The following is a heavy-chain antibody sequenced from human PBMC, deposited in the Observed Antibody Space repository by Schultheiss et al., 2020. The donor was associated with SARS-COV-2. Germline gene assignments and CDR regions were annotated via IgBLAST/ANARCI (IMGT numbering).Heavy chain of an antibody. J-gene: IGHJ6*02. CDR3: ARDYGLIYAMDV. Sequence: GESLKISCATSGFTFSSYAMSWVRQAPGKGLEWVANIKQDGSEKYYVDSVKGRFTISRDNAKNSLYLQMNSLRAEDTAVYYCARDYGLIYAMDVWGQGTTVTVSS. V-gene: IGHV3-7*03. CDR2: IKQDGSEK. CDR1: GFTFSSYA. D-gene: IGHD3-10*01.